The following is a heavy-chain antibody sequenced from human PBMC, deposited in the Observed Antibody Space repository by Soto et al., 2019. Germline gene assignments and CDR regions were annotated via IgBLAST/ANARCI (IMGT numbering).Heavy chain of an antibody. CDR3: ARDKEATGYLYYYYGMDV. V-gene: IGHV3-30-3*01. D-gene: IGHD5-12*01. CDR2: ISYDGSNK. CDR1: GFTFSSYA. J-gene: IGHJ6*02. Sequence: GGSLRLSCADSGFTFSSYAMHWVRQAPGKGMEWVAVISYDGSNKYYADSVKGRFTISRDNSKNTLYLQMNSLRAEDTAVYYCARDKEATGYLYYYYGMDVWGQGTTVTVSS.